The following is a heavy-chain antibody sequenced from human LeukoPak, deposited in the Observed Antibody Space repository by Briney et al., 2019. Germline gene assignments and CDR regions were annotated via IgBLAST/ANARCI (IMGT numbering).Heavy chain of an antibody. J-gene: IGHJ4*02. V-gene: IGHV1-18*01. CDR2: ISAYNGNT. CDR1: GYSFSSYG. D-gene: IGHD2-21*02. CDR3: ARRGGGGGDYDFDY. Sequence: ASVKVSCKASGYSFSSYGINWVRQAPGQGLEWMGWISAYNGNTNYAQKLQGRVTMTRDTSTSTAYMELRSLRSDDTAVYYCARRGGGGGDYDFDYWGQGTLVTVSS.